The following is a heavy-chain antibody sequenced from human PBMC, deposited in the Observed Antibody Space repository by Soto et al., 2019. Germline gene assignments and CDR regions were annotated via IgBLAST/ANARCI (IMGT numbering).Heavy chain of an antibody. V-gene: IGHV4-30-4*01. CDR1: GGSISSGDYY. CDR3: ARYLGDCSSTSCRYFDY. J-gene: IGHJ4*02. Sequence: SETLSLTCTVSGGSISSGDYYWSWIRQPPGKGLEWIGYIYYSGSTYYNPSLKSRVTISVDTSKNQFSLKLSSVTAADTAVYYCARYLGDCSSTSCRYFDYWGQGTLVTVSS. CDR2: IYYSGST. D-gene: IGHD2-2*01.